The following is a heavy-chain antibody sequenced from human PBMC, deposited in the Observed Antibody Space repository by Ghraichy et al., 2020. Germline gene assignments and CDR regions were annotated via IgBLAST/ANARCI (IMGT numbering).Heavy chain of an antibody. D-gene: IGHD6-13*01. CDR2: LYYGASS. V-gene: IGHV4-39*01. J-gene: IGHJ4*02. CDR3: ARVGARAAAGVIDY. Sequence: SQTLSLTCTVSGGSIGSSGYYWGWIRQPPGKGLEWIGSLYYGASSYYNPSLKSRVTISMYTPHNQFSLKLSSVTAADTAIYYCARVGARAAAGVIDYWGQGALVTVSS. CDR1: GGSIGSSGYY.